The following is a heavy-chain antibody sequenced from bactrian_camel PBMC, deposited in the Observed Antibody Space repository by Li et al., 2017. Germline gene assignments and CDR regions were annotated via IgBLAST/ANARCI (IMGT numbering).Heavy chain of an antibody. CDR2: IGRDGIT. D-gene: IGHD3*01. J-gene: IGHJ4*01. V-gene: IGHV3S55*01. Sequence: HVQLVESGGGSVQAGGSLRLSCAASGYTVSSTRMGWFRQAPGKEREGVACIGRDGITMYSDSVKGRFTISRDNARNTLYLQMNSLKPEDTAMYYCTKDRSYGTRNWAQSTRGQGTQVTVS. CDR1: GYTVSSTR. CDR3: TKDRSYGTRNWAQST.